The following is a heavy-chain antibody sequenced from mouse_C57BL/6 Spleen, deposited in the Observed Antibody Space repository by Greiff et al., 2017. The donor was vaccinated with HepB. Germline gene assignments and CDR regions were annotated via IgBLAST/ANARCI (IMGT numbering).Heavy chain of an antibody. D-gene: IGHD1-1*01. J-gene: IGHJ1*03. CDR2: IDPSDSYT. V-gene: IGHV1-69*01. Sequence: VQLQQSGAELVMPGASVKLSCKASGYTFTSYWMHWVKQRPGQGLEWIGEIDPSDSYTNYNQKFKGKSTLTVDKSSSTAYMHLSSLTSEDSAVYYCARGILHRYFDVWGTGTTVTVSS. CDR3: ARGILHRYFDV. CDR1: GYTFTSYW.